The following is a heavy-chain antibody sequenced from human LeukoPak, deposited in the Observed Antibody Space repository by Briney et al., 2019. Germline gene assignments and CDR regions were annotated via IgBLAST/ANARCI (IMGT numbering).Heavy chain of an antibody. CDR2: ISGSGGST. Sequence: AGGSLRLSCAASGFTFSSYAMSWVRQAPGKGLEWVSAISGSGGSTYYADSVKGRFTISRDNSKNTLYLQMNRLRAEDTAVYYCAKDSLVATSPFDYWGQGTLVTVSS. CDR1: GFTFSSYA. J-gene: IGHJ4*02. V-gene: IGHV3-23*01. CDR3: AKDSLVATSPFDY. D-gene: IGHD5-12*01.